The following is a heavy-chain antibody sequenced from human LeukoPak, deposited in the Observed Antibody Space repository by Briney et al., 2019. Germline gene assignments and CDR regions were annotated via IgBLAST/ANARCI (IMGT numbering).Heavy chain of an antibody. CDR1: GFTFSSYA. CDR3: AKTQGPSIYSPDY. V-gene: IGHV3-30-3*01. Sequence: PGGSLRLSCAASGFTFSSYAMHWVRQAPGKGLEWVAVISYDGSTKYYADSVKGRFTISRDNSKDTLYLQMNSLRAEDTAIYYCAKTQGPSIYSPDYWGQGTLVTVSS. J-gene: IGHJ4*02. D-gene: IGHD5-18*01. CDR2: ISYDGSTK.